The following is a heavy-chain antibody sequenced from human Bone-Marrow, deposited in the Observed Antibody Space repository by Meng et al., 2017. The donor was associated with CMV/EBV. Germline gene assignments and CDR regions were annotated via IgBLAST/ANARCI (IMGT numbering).Heavy chain of an antibody. CDR1: GYTFTSYG. J-gene: IGHJ6*02. Sequence: ASVKVSCKASGYTFTSYGISWVRQAPGQGLEWMGWISAYNGNTNYAQKLQGRVTMTTDTSTSIAYMELRSLRSDDSAVYYCARGPIVGTTTDYYYYGRDVWGQGTTVTVSS. CDR2: ISAYNGNT. D-gene: IGHD1-26*01. V-gene: IGHV1-18*01. CDR3: ARGPIVGTTTDYYYYGRDV.